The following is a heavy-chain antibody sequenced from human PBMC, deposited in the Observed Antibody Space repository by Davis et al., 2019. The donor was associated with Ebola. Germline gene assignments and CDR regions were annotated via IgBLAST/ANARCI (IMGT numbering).Heavy chain of an antibody. Sequence: GESLKISCTASGFTFSNYLMHWVRQAPGKGLAWVAFISSDGSNTYYADSVKGRFTISRDNSKNTLHLQMNSLGPEDTARYYCARAPRAYNYALYGMDVWGQGTTVTVSS. D-gene: IGHD5-18*01. CDR1: GFTFSNYL. J-gene: IGHJ6*02. V-gene: IGHV3-30-3*01. CDR3: ARAPRAYNYALYGMDV. CDR2: ISSDGSNT.